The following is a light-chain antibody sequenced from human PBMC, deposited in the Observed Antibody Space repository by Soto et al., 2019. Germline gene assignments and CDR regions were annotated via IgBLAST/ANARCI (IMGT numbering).Light chain of an antibody. V-gene: IGKV3-11*01. CDR2: DAS. Sequence: EIVMTPSPATLSVSPVERATLSCRASQSVSSYLAWYQQKPGQAPRLLIYDASNRATGIPARFSGSGSGTDFTLTISSLEPEDFAVYYCQQRSNWRTFGQGTRLEI. CDR1: QSVSSY. CDR3: QQRSNWRT. J-gene: IGKJ5*01.